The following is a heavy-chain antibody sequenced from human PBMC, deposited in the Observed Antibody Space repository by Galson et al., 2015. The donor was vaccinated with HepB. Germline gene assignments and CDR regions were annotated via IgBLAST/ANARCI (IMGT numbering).Heavy chain of an antibody. CDR2: ITPVLGIT. V-gene: IGHV1-69*10. CDR1: GGTFSNYT. Sequence: SVKVSCKASGGTFSNYTFSWVRQAPGQGLDWMGSITPVLGITDYAQKFQDRVTIFADKSTNTAYLELRSLRFSDTAMYCCARDKDGYNNPYYDYWGQGMLVTVSS. D-gene: IGHD5-24*01. J-gene: IGHJ4*02. CDR3: ARDKDGYNNPYYDY.